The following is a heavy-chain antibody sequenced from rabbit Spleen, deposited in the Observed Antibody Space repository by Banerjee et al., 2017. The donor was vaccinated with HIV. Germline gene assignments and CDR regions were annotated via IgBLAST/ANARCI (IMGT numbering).Heavy chain of an antibody. CDR3: ARDTSSSFSSYGMDL. Sequence: QSLEESGGDLVKPGASLILTCIASGVSFSGSSYMCWVRQAPGKGLEWIACIDAGSSGFTYFASWAKGRFTISKTSSTTVTLQMTSLTAADTATYFCARDTSSSFSSYGMDLWGQGTLVTVS. J-gene: IGHJ3*01. V-gene: IGHV1S40*01. CDR2: IDAGSSGFT. CDR1: GVSFSGSSY. D-gene: IGHD1-1*01.